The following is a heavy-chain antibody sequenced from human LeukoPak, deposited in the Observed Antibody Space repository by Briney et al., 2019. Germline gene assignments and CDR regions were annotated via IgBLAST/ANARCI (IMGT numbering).Heavy chain of an antibody. D-gene: IGHD3-10*01. CDR3: ARDRMRYYYGSGSYYFDY. CDR2: ISSSSSYI. J-gene: IGHJ4*02. Sequence: GGSLRLSCGASRFTFSSYSINWVRQAPGKGLEWVSSISSSSSYIYYADSVKGRFTISRDNAKNSLYLQMNSLRAEDTAVYYCARDRMRYYYGSGSYYFDYWGQGTLVTVSS. CDR1: RFTFSSYS. V-gene: IGHV3-21*01.